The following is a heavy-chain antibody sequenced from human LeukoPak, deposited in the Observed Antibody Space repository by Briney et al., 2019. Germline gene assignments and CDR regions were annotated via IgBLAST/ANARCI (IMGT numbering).Heavy chain of an antibody. CDR3: GKTTAGYSSGQKPAWPVDY. D-gene: IGHD5-18*01. CDR1: GFTFGSFA. CDR2: IFGSGGSP. V-gene: IGHV3-23*01. J-gene: IGHJ4*02. Sequence: GGSLRLSCEASGFTFGSFAMYWVRQAPGKGLEWIAGIFGSGGSPHYADSVKGRFTISRDNSKNTVYLQINSLRAEDTAIYYCGKTTAGYSSGQKPAWPVDYWGQGTLVTVSS.